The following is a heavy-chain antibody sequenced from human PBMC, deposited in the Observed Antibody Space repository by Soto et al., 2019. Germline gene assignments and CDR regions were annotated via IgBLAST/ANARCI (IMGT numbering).Heavy chain of an antibody. V-gene: IGHV4-34*01. CDR1: GGSHNDNH. CDR2: VFHTGFT. J-gene: IGHJ4*02. CDR3: AKGGRLRSPFGF. Sequence: QVQLQQWGAGLVKSSETLSLTCAVYGGSHNDNHWSWIRQPPGKGLEWIGEVFHTGFTNYNPSLKSRVTISVDTSKNQFSLKLSSVTAADTAVYFCAKGGRLRSPFGFWGQGTLVSVSS. D-gene: IGHD4-17*01.